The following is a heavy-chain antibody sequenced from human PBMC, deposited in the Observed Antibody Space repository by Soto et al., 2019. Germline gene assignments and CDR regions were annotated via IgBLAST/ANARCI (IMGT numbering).Heavy chain of an antibody. CDR2: IYYSGST. CDR3: ARGGTVGATLFDY. Sequence: QVQLQESGPGLVKPSETLSPTCTVSGGSISSYYWSWIRQPPGKGLEWIGYIYYSGSTNYNPSLKSRVTISVDTSKNQFSLKLSSVTAADTAVYYCARGGTVGATLFDYWGQGTLVTVSS. D-gene: IGHD1-26*01. V-gene: IGHV4-59*01. CDR1: GGSISSYY. J-gene: IGHJ4*02.